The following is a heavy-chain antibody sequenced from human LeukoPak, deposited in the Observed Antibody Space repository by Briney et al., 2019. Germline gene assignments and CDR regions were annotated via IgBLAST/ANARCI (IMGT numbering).Heavy chain of an antibody. CDR2: IYNNGRT. CDR3: ARGRSSSWSSFDY. J-gene: IGHJ4*02. Sequence: SETLSLTCTVSGGSISSGDYYWSWIRQPPGKGLEWIGYIYNNGRTYYIPSLKSRVTISVDTSKNLFSLKVSSVTAADAAVYYCARGRSSSWSSFDYWGQGTLVTVSS. CDR1: GGSISSGDYY. V-gene: IGHV4-30-4*01. D-gene: IGHD6-13*01.